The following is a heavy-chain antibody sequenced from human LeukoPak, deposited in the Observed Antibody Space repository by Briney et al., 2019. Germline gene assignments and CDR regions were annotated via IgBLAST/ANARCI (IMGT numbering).Heavy chain of an antibody. CDR2: INPNSGGT. D-gene: IGHD3-10*01. CDR1: GYTFTGYY. CDR3: ARDQKGYGSGTYYTV. J-gene: IGHJ6*02. Sequence: ASVKVSCKASGYTFTGYYMHWVRQAPGQGLEWMGWINPNSGGTNYAQKFQGRATMTRDTSTSTVYMELSSLRSEDTAVYYCARDQKGYGSGTYYTVWGQGTTVTVSS. V-gene: IGHV1-2*02.